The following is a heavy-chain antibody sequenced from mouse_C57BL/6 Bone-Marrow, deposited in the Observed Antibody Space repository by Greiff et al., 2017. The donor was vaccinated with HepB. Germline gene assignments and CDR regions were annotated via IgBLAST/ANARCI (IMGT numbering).Heavy chain of an antibody. CDR3: VREGTYYRNYVGLLGPDWFAY. V-gene: IGHV10-3*01. Sequence: EVQLVESGGGLVQPKGSLKLSCAASGFTFNTYAMHWVRQAPGKGLEWVARIRSKSSNYATYYADSVKDRFTISIDDSQSMLYLQMNNLKTEDTAMYYCVREGTYYRNYVGLLGPDWFAYWGQGTLVTVSA. CDR1: GFTFNTYA. CDR2: IRSKSSNYAT. D-gene: IGHD2-5*01. J-gene: IGHJ3*01.